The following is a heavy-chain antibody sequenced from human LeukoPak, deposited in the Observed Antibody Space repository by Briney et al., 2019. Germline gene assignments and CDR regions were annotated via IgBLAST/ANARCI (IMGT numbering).Heavy chain of an antibody. CDR3: AKDPYGDYNRGGTPYDY. CDR2: INPNSGGT. V-gene: IGHV1-2*02. Sequence: ASVKVSCKASGYTFTGYYMHWVRQAPGQGLEWMGWINPNSGGTNYAQKFQGRVTMTRDTSISTAYMELSRLRSDDTALYYCAKDPYGDYNRGGTPYDYWGQGTLVTVSS. J-gene: IGHJ4*02. CDR1: GYTFTGYY. D-gene: IGHD4-17*01.